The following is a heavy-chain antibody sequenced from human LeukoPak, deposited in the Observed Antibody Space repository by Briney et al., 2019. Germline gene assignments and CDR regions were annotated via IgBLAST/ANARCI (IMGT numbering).Heavy chain of an antibody. CDR2: INPNSGGT. V-gene: IGHV1-2*02. J-gene: IGHJ4*02. CDR1: GYTFTGYY. Sequence: ASVKVSCKASGYTFTGYYMHWVRQAPGQGLEWMGWINPNSGGTNYAQKFQGRVTMTRDTSISTAYMELSRLRSDDTAVYYCARESVAAPSWEVWGQGTLVTVSS. CDR3: ARESVAAPSWEV. D-gene: IGHD6-19*01.